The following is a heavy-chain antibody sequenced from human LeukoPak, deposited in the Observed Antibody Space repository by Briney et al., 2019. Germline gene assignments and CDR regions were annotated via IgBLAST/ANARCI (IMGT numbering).Heavy chain of an antibody. CDR2: ISAYNGNT. J-gene: IGHJ4*02. CDR1: GYTFTSYG. D-gene: IGHD6-19*01. Sequence: ASVKVSCKASGYTFTSYGISWVRQAPGQGLEWMGWISAYNGNTNYAQKLQGRVTMTTDTSTSTAYMELRSLRSDDTAVYYCARDAHFVTGTAVAGTSDYWGQGTLVTVSS. CDR3: ARDAHFVTGTAVAGTSDY. V-gene: IGHV1-18*01.